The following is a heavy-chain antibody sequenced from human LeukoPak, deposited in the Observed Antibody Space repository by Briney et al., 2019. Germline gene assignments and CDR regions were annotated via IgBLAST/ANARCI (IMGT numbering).Heavy chain of an antibody. CDR3: AKGRVVATITNWFDP. D-gene: IGHD5-12*01. CDR2: ISGSGGST. CDR1: GFTFSSYA. J-gene: IGHJ5*02. V-gene: IGHV3-23*01. Sequence: GGSLRLSCAASGFTFSSYAMSWVRQAPGKGLEWVSAISGSGGSTYYADSVKGRFTISRDNSKNTLYLQMDSLRAEDTAVYYCAKGRVVATITNWFDPWGQGTLVTVSS.